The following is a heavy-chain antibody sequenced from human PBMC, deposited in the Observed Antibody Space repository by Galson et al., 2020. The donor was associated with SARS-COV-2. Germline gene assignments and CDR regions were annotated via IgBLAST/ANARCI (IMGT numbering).Heavy chain of an antibody. D-gene: IGHD2-21*02. CDR1: GYSVSTTNY. CDR3: ARQGVNMIVLVTVPGWFFDL. CDR2: IYTNGRT. J-gene: IGHJ2*01. V-gene: IGHV4-38-2*01. Sequence: SETLSLTCAVSGYSVSTTNYWGWVRLAPGKGLEWIGSIYTNGRTYYNPSLESRVTISVDTSRNHFSLTLASVTAADTAFYYCARQGVNMIVLVTVPGWFFDLWGRGTLVTVSS.